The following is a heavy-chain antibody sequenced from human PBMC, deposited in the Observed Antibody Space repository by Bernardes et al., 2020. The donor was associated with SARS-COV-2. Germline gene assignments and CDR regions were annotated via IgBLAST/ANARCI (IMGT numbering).Heavy chain of an antibody. D-gene: IGHD3-10*01. V-gene: IGHV3-33*08. CDR1: GFTYSSHG. Sequence: GGSLRLSCAASGFTYSSHGMHWVRKAPGKGLEWLAVMWFDGSNKYSADSVKDRFTISRDNSKNTLYLQMNSLRPEDTAVYYCVRDVVTYFRSREFRYFDLWGRGTLVTVSS. CDR3: VRDVVTYFRSREFRYFDL. CDR2: MWFDGSNK. J-gene: IGHJ2*01.